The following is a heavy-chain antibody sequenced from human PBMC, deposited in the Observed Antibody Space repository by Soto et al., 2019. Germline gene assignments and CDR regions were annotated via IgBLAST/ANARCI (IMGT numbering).Heavy chain of an antibody. J-gene: IGHJ3*02. Sequence: QVQLQQWGAGLLKPSETLSLTGAFYGGSVNGGNYYWSWFGQPPGKGLGWIGEMSHSGGTHFNPSLKSRVTISVDTSKNQFSLKMSSVTAADTALYYCARVERGTATTVVDAFDIWGPGTLVTVSS. V-gene: IGHV4-34*01. CDR2: MSHSGGT. CDR3: ARVERGTATTVVDAFDI. CDR1: GGSVNGGNYY. D-gene: IGHD1-1*01.